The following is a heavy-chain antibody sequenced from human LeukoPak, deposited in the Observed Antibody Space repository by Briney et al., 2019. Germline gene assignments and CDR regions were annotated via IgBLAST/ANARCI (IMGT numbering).Heavy chain of an antibody. Sequence: PGGSLRLPCAASGFTFDDYAMHWVRQAPGKGLEWVSCISSSSSYIYYADSVKGRFTISRDNAKNSLYLQMNSLRAEDTAVYYCATSPVYSYGHPYYFDYWGQGTLVTVSS. V-gene: IGHV3-21*01. D-gene: IGHD5-18*01. CDR2: ISSSSSYI. J-gene: IGHJ4*02. CDR3: ATSPVYSYGHPYYFDY. CDR1: GFTFDDYA.